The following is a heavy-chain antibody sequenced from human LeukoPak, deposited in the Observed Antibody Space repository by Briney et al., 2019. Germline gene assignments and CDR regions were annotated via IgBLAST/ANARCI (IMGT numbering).Heavy chain of an antibody. CDR2: INPNSGGT. V-gene: IGHV1-2*06. Sequence: GASVKVSCKASGYTFTGYYMHWVRQAPGQGLEWMGRINPNSGGTNYAQKFQGRVTMTRDTSISTAYMELSRLRSDDTAVFYCARDPAIRLLGGFDPWGQGTLVTVSS. CDR3: ARDPAIRLLGGFDP. D-gene: IGHD2-21*01. J-gene: IGHJ5*02. CDR1: GYTFTGYY.